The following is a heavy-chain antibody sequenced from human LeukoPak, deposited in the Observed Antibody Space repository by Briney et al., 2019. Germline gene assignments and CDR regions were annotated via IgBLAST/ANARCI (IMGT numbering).Heavy chain of an antibody. CDR3: AKEPREYCSSTSCPNWIDP. CDR2: IRPDGDDK. D-gene: IGHD2-2*01. CDR1: GFTLSNYA. J-gene: IGHJ5*02. V-gene: IGHV3-30*02. Sequence: GGSLRLSCAASGFTLSNYAMQWVRQAPGKGLEWVAFIRPDGDDKNYANSVKGRFTISRDNSKNTLYLQMSSLRAEDTAVYYCAKEPREYCSSTSCPNWIDPWGQGTLVTVSS.